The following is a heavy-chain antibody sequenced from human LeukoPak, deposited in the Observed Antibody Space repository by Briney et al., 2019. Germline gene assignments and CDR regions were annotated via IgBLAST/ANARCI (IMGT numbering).Heavy chain of an antibody. J-gene: IGHJ4*02. Sequence: GGSLRLSCAASGLTFSSYAMSWVRQAPGKGLELVSAIGGSGGSTYYADSVKGRFTIARDNSENTLYLQMNSLRAEDTAVYYCAKSRNTGYSLFDYWGQETLVTVSS. V-gene: IGHV3-23*01. CDR2: IGGSGGST. CDR3: AKSRNTGYSLFDY. CDR1: GLTFSSYA. D-gene: IGHD3-9*01.